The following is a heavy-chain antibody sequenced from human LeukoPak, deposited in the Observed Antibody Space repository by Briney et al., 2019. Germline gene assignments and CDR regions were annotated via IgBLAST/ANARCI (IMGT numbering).Heavy chain of an antibody. CDR2: IYYSGST. J-gene: IGHJ4*02. CDR3: ARLYSSGPVDY. V-gene: IGHV4-39*01. D-gene: IGHD6-19*01. Sequence: SETLSLTCTVSGGSISSSSYYWGWIRQPPGKGLEWIGSIYYSGSTYYNPSLKSRVTISVDTSKNQFSLKLSSVTAADTAVYYCARLYSSGPVDYWGQGTLVTVSS. CDR1: GGSISSSSYY.